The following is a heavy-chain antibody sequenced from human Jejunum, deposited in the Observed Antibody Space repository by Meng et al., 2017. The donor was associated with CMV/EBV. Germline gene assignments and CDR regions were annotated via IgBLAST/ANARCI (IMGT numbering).Heavy chain of an antibody. D-gene: IGHD2-21*01. V-gene: IGHV3-7*01. CDR1: RFRFDDYG. CDR3: AAYTNDALDI. CDR2: INEDGEKI. J-gene: IGHJ3*02. Sequence: CAASRFRFDDYGMNWVRQAPGKGLEWVANINEDGEKIYYVDSVKGRFTISRDNAKNSLCLQMYSLRAEDTAVYYCAAYTNDALDIWGQGTMVTVSS.